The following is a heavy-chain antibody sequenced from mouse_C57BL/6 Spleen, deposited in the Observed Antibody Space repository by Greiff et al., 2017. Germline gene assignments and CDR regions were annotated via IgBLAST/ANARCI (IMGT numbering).Heavy chain of an antibody. V-gene: IGHV1-22*01. D-gene: IGHD3-2*02. CDR3: AGLQLRLRYFDY. Sequence: VQLKESGPELVKPGASVKMSCKASGYTFTDYNMHWVKQSHGKSLEWIGYINPNNGGTSYNQKFKGKATLTVNKSSSTAYMELRSLTSEDSAVYYCAGLQLRLRYFDYWGQGTTLTVSS. CDR1: GYTFTDYN. CDR2: INPNNGGT. J-gene: IGHJ2*01.